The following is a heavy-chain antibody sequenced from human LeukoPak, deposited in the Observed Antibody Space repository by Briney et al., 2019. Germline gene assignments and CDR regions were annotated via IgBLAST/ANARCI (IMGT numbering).Heavy chain of an antibody. CDR2: INHSGST. Sequence: SETLSVACAVYGGSFSDDYWNCIRQPPGKGLEWIGEINHSGSTNYNPSLKSRVTISVDTSKNQFSLKLSSVTAADTAVYYCARKGTTGTTLAYFNLWGRGTLVTVSS. CDR1: GGSFSDDY. V-gene: IGHV4-34*01. CDR3: ARKGTTGTTLAYFNL. D-gene: IGHD1-1*01. J-gene: IGHJ2*01.